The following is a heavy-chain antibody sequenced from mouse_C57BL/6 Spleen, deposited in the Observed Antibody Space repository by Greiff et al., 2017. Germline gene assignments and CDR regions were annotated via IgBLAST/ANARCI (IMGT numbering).Heavy chain of an antibody. CDR1: GYTFTSYW. CDR2: IYPGSGST. CDR3: ARVHYGYDERNAMDY. Sequence: QVHVKQPGAELVKPGASVKMSCKASGYTFTSYWITWVKQRPGQGLEWIGDIYPGSGSTNYNEKFKSKATLTVDTSSSTAYMQLSSLTSEDSAVYYCARVHYGYDERNAMDYWGQGTSVTVSS. D-gene: IGHD2-2*01. J-gene: IGHJ4*01. V-gene: IGHV1-55*01.